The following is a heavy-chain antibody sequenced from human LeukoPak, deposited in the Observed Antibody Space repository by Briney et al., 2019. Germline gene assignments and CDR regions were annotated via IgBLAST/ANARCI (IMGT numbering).Heavy chain of an antibody. CDR2: ISNSGGKT. J-gene: IGHJ4*02. CDR1: GFIFSSSA. V-gene: IGHV3-23*01. Sequence: PGGSLRLSCSPSGFIFSSSAMNWVRQAPGKGLEWVSAISNSGGKTYYADSVKGRFTISRDNSKNTVYLQMNSLRAEDMAVYYCAKSIRKQWLVRGLGFDYWGQGTLVTVSS. D-gene: IGHD6-19*01. CDR3: AKSIRKQWLVRGLGFDY.